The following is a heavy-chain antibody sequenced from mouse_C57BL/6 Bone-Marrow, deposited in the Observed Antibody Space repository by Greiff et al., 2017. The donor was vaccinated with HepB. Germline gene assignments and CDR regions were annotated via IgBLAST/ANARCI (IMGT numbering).Heavy chain of an antibody. J-gene: IGHJ2*01. D-gene: IGHD1-1*01. CDR3: TRWATTVVAMDYFDY. CDR2: IRNKANNHAT. CDR1: GFTFSDAW. Sequence: EVKLMESGGGLVQPGGSMKLSCAASGFTFSDAWMDWVRQSPEKGLEWVAEIRNKANNHATYYAESVKGRFTISRDDSKSSVYLQMNSLRAEDTGIYYCTRWATTVVAMDYFDYWGQGTTLTVSS. V-gene: IGHV6-6*01.